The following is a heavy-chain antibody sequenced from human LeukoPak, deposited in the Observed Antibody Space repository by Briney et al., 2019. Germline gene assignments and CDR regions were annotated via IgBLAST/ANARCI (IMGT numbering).Heavy chain of an antibody. J-gene: IGHJ4*02. CDR3: ARGYGTYYDSSGYYEHFDY. Sequence: HPGGSLRLSCAASGFTFSSYSMNWVRQAPGKGLEWVSYISSSSTTIYYADSVKGRFAISRDNAKNSLYLQMNSLRDEDTAVYYCARGYGTYYDSSGYYEHFDYWGQGTLVTVSS. CDR1: GFTFSSYS. V-gene: IGHV3-48*02. D-gene: IGHD3-22*01. CDR2: ISSSSTTI.